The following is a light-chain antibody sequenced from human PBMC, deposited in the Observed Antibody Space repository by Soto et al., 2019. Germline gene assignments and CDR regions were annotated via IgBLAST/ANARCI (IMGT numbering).Light chain of an antibody. Sequence: DIQLTQSPSTLSASVGDRVTVTCRASQSIDSWVAWYQQKPGKAPKLLIYDASSLESGVPSRFSGSGYGTEFTLTISILQPDDFATYYCQQCNSYSGYPFGQGTKLEIK. CDR2: DAS. V-gene: IGKV1-5*01. CDR1: QSIDSW. J-gene: IGKJ2*01. CDR3: QQCNSYSGYP.